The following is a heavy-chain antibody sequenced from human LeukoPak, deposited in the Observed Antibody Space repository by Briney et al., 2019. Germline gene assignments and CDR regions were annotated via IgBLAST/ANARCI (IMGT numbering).Heavy chain of an antibody. CDR1: GGSISRGDYY. J-gene: IGHJ4*02. D-gene: IGHD3-22*01. CDR3: ATYYYDSSGSPAYFFDY. Sequence: PSETLSLTCTVSGGSISRGDYYWSWIRQPPGKGLEWIGYIFYSGSTYYNPSLRRRLTISVDTSKNQFSLKLSSVTAADTAVYYCATYYYDSSGSPAYFFDYWGQGTLVTLSS. CDR2: IFYSGST. V-gene: IGHV4-30-4*01.